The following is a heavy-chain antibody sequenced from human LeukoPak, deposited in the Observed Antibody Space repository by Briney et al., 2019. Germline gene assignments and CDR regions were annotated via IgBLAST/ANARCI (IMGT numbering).Heavy chain of an antibody. J-gene: IGHJ1*01. Sequence: GGSLRLSCAASGFTFSDYYMSWIRQAPGKGLEWVSYISSSGSTIYYADSVRGRFTISRDNAQNSLSLQMNSLRAEDTAVYYCARSTRRDTEVALAEYFQHWGQGTLVTVSS. CDR1: GFTFSDYY. D-gene: IGHD5-18*01. CDR2: ISSSGSTI. V-gene: IGHV3-11*01. CDR3: ARSTRRDTEVALAEYFQH.